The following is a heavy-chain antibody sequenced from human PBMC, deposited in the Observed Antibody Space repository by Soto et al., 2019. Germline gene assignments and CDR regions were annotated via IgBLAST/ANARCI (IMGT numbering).Heavy chain of an antibody. CDR1: GGSISSYY. CDR3: ARGDYYDRSGYSI. D-gene: IGHD3-22*01. J-gene: IGHJ3*02. V-gene: IGHV4-59*01. CDR2: IYYSGST. Sequence: SETLSLPCTVSGGSISSYYWSWIRQPPGKGLEWIGYIYYSGSTNYNPSLKGRVTISVDTSKNQFSLKLSSVTAADTAVYYCARGDYYDRSGYSIWGQGTMVTVSS.